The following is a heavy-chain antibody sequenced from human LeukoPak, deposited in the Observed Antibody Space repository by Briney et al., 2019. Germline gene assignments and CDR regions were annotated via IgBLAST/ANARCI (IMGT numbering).Heavy chain of an antibody. CDR1: GFTFSSYG. Sequence: GRSLRLSCAASGFTFSSYGMHWVRQAPGKGLEWVALISFDGVKTDYADSVKGRFTISRDSSQNTLYLQMNSLRAEDTAVYYCAKDRGSSSAAYGMDVWGQGTTVTVSS. D-gene: IGHD6-13*01. V-gene: IGHV3-30*18. CDR3: AKDRGSSSAAYGMDV. J-gene: IGHJ6*02. CDR2: ISFDGVKT.